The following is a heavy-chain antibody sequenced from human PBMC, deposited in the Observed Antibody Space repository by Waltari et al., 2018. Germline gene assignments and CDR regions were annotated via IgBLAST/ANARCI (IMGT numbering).Heavy chain of an antibody. CDR1: GFTFSRYG. Sequence: QVQLVESGGGGVQPGGSLRLSCAASGFTFSRYGMHWVRPAPGKGLEWVAFIRYDGSNKYYADSVKGRFTISRDNSKNTLYLQMNSLRAEDTAVYYCAKDQGFRELSHCDYWGQGTLVTVAS. CDR2: IRYDGSNK. J-gene: IGHJ4*02. D-gene: IGHD3-10*01. CDR3: AKDQGFRELSHCDY. V-gene: IGHV3-30*02.